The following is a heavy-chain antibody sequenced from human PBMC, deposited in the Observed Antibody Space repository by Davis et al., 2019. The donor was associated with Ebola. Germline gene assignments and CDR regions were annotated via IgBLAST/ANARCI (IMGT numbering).Heavy chain of an antibody. CDR1: GFTFSGSA. J-gene: IGHJ4*02. Sequence: GESLKISCAASGFTFSGSAMHWVRPASGKGLEWVGRIRSKANSYATAYAASVKGRFTISRDDSKNTAYLQMNSLKTEDTAVYYCTGTTVVNDYWGQGTLVTVSS. CDR2: IRSKANSYAT. D-gene: IGHD4-23*01. V-gene: IGHV3-73*01. CDR3: TGTTVVNDY.